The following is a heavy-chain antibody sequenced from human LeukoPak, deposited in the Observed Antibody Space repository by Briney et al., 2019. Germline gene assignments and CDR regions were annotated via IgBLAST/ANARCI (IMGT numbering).Heavy chain of an antibody. Sequence: PGGSLRLSCAASGFTFSSYSMNWVRQAPGKGLEWVSSISSSSSYIYYADSVKGRFTISRDNAKNSLYLQMNSLRAEDTAVYYCARGTLWYSSGWEPFDYWAREPWSPSPQ. D-gene: IGHD6-19*01. CDR1: GFTFSSYS. CDR3: ARGTLWYSSGWEPFDY. CDR2: ISSSSSYI. V-gene: IGHV3-21*01. J-gene: IGHJ4*02.